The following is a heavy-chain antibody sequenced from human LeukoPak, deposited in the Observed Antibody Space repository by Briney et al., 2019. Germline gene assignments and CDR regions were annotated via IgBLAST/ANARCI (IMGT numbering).Heavy chain of an antibody. J-gene: IGHJ5*02. CDR2: ISGSGGST. V-gene: IGHV3-23*01. D-gene: IGHD4-17*01. Sequence: GGSLRLSCAASGFTFSSYGMSWVRQAPGKGLEWVSAISGSGGSTYYADSVKGRFTISRDNSKNTLYLQMNSLRAEDTAVYYCAKDRRAVTFSTWFDPWGQGTLVTVSS. CDR1: GFTFSSYG. CDR3: AKDRRAVTFSTWFDP.